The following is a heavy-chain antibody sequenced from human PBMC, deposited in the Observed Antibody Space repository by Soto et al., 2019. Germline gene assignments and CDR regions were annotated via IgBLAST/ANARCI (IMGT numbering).Heavy chain of an antibody. J-gene: IGHJ4*02. CDR3: ARDTDGLHY. V-gene: IGHV3-74*01. CDR2: INTDGSIT. CDR1: GLIFSNYK. Sequence: EVQLVESGGGLVQPGGSLRLSCAASGLIFSNYKMHWVRQAPGKGLVWVSRINTDGSITDYADSVKGRFTVSRDNPKNTLYLQMNSLRAEVTAVYYCARDTDGLHYWGQGTLVTVSS.